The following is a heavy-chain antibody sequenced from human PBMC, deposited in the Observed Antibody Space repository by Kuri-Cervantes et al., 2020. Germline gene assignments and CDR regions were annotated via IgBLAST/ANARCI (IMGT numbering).Heavy chain of an antibody. CDR1: GFTFSSYA. CDR2: ISGSGGST. CDR3: AREDYGDYYFDY. V-gene: IGHV3-23*01. D-gene: IGHD4-17*01. Sequence: GESLKISCAASGFTFSSYAMSWVRQAPGKGLEWVSEISGSGGSTYYADSVKGRFTIYRDNSKNTLYLQMNSLRAEDTAVYYCAREDYGDYYFDYWGQGTLVTVSS. J-gene: IGHJ4*02.